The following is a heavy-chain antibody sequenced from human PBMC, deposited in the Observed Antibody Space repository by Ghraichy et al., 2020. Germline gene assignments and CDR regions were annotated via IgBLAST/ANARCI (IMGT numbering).Heavy chain of an antibody. V-gene: IGHV4-39*01. CDR3: AGSFAVITYFAL. CDR2: MHHSGST. J-gene: IGHJ2*01. CDR1: GGSISSSNYY. D-gene: IGHD4-23*01. Sequence: SEILSLTCTVSGGSISSSNYYWGWIRQAPGKGLEWIGSMHHSGSTYYSPSLGSRVTMSADRSTNQFSLKLSSVTAADTAVYYCAGSFAVITYFALWGRGTLVTVSS.